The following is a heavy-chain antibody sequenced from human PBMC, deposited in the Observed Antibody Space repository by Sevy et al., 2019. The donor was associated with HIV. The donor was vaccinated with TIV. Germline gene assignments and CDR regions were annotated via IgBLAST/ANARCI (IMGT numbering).Heavy chain of an antibody. D-gene: IGHD4-4*01. Sequence: GGSLRLSCAASGFTFSDYYMSWIRQAPGKGLEWVSYISSSGSTIYYADSVKGRFTISRDNAKNSLYLQMNSLRAEDTAVYYCARDYGTTVTLYCYYGMDVWGQGTTVTVS. V-gene: IGHV3-11*01. CDR3: ARDYGTTVTLYCYYGMDV. CDR2: ISSSGSTI. CDR1: GFTFSDYY. J-gene: IGHJ6*02.